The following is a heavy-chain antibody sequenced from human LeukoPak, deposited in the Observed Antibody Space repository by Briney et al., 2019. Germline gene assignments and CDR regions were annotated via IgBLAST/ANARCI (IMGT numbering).Heavy chain of an antibody. J-gene: IGHJ4*02. CDR2: MSSDGIKT. V-gene: IGHV3-30*18. CDR3: AKDHAGSGRAFEY. D-gene: IGHD3-10*01. CDR1: GFTFRTSG. Sequence: GGSLRLSCATSGFTFRTSGVHWVRQAPGKGLEWVALMSSDGIKTYYADSVKGRFTVYRDSSKDILYLQMNSLRADDTAMYYCAKDHAGSGRAFEYWGQGTLVTVSS.